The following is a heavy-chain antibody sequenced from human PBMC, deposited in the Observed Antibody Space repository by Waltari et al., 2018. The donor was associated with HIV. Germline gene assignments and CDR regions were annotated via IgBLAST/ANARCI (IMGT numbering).Heavy chain of an antibody. CDR3: AKLGAAFDF. CDR1: GFTFSNSW. D-gene: IGHD3-16*01. Sequence: EVQLVESGGGLVQPGGSLRLSCSASGFTFSNSWVSWVRQAPGKGLEWVANIRRGGSETYYVDSVKGRFTISRDDAKNSLYLQLNSLRVEETAVYYCAKLGAAFDFWGQGTLVTVSS. CDR2: IRRGGSET. V-gene: IGHV3-7*01. J-gene: IGHJ4*02.